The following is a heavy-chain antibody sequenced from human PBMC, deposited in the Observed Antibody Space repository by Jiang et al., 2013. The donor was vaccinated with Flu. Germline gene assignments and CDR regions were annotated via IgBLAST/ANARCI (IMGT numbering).Heavy chain of an antibody. D-gene: IGHD5-18*01. CDR3: AKPSRIQLWNDAFDI. CDR2: ISWNSGSI. V-gene: IGHV3-9*01. J-gene: IGHJ3*02. CDR1: GFTFDDYA. Sequence: AASGFTFDDYAMRWVRQAPGKGLEWVSGISWNSGSIGYADSVKGRFTISRDNAKNSLYLQMNSLRAEDTALYYCAKPSRIQLWNDAFDIWGQGTMVTVSS.